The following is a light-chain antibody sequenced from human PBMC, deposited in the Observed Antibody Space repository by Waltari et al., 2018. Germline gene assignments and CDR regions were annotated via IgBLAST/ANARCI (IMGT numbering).Light chain of an antibody. CDR3: QHYHGWPLT. CDR1: QSVGDN. Sequence: EIVMTQSPATLSVSPGEGATLSCRASQSVGDNLAWYQQKPAQAPRLLIYGASTRATAIPARFSGSGSGTEFTLTISSLQSEDFAVYYCQHYHGWPLTFGGGTRVEIK. CDR2: GAS. J-gene: IGKJ4*01. V-gene: IGKV3-15*01.